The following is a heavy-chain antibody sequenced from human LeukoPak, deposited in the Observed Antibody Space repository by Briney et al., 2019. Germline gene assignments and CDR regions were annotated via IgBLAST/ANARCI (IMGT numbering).Heavy chain of an antibody. D-gene: IGHD4-17*01. CDR3: ARDRDDSTTVTTPLYFDY. V-gene: IGHV3-48*03. J-gene: IGHJ4*02. CDR2: ISSSGSTI. CDR1: GFTFSSYE. Sequence: GGSLRLSCAASGFTFSSYEMNWVRQAPGKGLEWVSYISSSGSTIYYADSVKGRFTISRDNAKNSLYLQMNSLRAEDTAVYYCARDRDDSTTVTTPLYFDYWGQGTLVTVSP.